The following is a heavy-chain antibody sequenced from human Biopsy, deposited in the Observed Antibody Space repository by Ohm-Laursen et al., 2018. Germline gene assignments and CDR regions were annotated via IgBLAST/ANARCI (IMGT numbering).Heavy chain of an antibody. CDR3: VRGVDYYDPYHYYALDV. Sequence: SETLSLTCAVYGESFNGYYWSWIRHTPGKGLEWIGEINHSGRTNYNPSLKSRVTISVDTSKNQFSLKVRSVTAADTAVYYCVRGVDYYDPYHYYALDVWGQGTTVTVSS. D-gene: IGHD3-22*01. J-gene: IGHJ6*02. V-gene: IGHV4-34*01. CDR1: GESFNGYY. CDR2: INHSGRT.